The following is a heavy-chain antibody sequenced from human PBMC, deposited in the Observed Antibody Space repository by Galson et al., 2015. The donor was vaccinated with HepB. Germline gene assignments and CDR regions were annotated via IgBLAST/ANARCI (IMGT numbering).Heavy chain of an antibody. CDR1: GGSFSGYY. CDR3: ARGRGPTVGLVGSRAAPSHYFDY. Sequence: ETLSLTCAVYGGSFSGYYWSWIRQPPGKGLEWIGEINHSGSTNYNPSLKSRVTISVDSSKNQFSLQLSSVTAADTAVYYCARGRGPTVGLVGSRAAPSHYFDYWGQGTLVTVSS. J-gene: IGHJ4*02. CDR2: INHSGST. V-gene: IGHV4-34*01. D-gene: IGHD6-6*01.